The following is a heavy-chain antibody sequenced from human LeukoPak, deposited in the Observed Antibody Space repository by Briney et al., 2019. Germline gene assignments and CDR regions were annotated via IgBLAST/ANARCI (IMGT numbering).Heavy chain of an antibody. V-gene: IGHV4-34*01. D-gene: IGHD6-19*01. CDR2: INHSGST. CDR1: GGSFSGYY. CDR3: ARGIAVAGDYGMDV. J-gene: IGHJ6*02. Sequence: SETLSLTCAVYGGSFSGYYWSWIRQPPGKGLEWIGEINHSGSTNYNPSLKSRVTISVDTSKNQFSLKLSSVTAADTAVYYCARGIAVAGDYGMDVWGQGTTVTVSS.